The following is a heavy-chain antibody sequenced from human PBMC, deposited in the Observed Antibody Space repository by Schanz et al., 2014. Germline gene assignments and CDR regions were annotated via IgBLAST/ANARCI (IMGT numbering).Heavy chain of an antibody. Sequence: QVQLVQSGAEVKKPGSPVKVSCKSSGGTFSSYAISWVRQAPGQGLEWMGRIIPSLGLAKYEQKFQDKVTITADTSTTTAYMELSGLRSEDTAVYYCARDRLECGAECYSVEVFEIWGQGTLXIVSS. D-gene: IGHD2-21*01. V-gene: IGHV1-69*04. J-gene: IGHJ4*02. CDR1: GGTFSSYA. CDR2: IIPSLGLA. CDR3: ARDRLECGAECYSVEVFEI.